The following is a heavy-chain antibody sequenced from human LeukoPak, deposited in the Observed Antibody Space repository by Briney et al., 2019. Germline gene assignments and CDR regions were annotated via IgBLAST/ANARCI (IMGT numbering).Heavy chain of an antibody. CDR1: GFTLSRFE. CDR3: ARDFGAVAGTWYDAFDI. V-gene: IGHV3-48*03. J-gene: IGHJ3*02. D-gene: IGHD6-19*01. CDR2: ISSGGTAM. Sequence: GGSLRLSCAACGFTLSRFEMNGVRQAPGKGREWVSYISSGGTAMYYADSEKGRFTISRDNAKNSLYLQMNSMRADDTAVYYCARDFGAVAGTWYDAFDIWGQGTMVTVSS.